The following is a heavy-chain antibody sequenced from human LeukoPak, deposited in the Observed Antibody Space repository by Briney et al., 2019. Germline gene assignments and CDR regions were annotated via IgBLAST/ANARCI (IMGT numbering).Heavy chain of an antibody. CDR3: ARGLAAAGPFAFWDI. CDR2: VNPNSGNT. J-gene: IGHJ3*02. D-gene: IGHD6-13*01. CDR1: GYTFTSYD. V-gene: IGHV1-8*03. Sequence: ASVKVSCKASGYTFTSYDINWVRQATGQGLEWMGWVNPNSGNTGYAQKFQGRVTITRNTSISTAYMELSSLRSEDTAVYYCARGLAAAGPFAFWDIWGQGTMVTVSS.